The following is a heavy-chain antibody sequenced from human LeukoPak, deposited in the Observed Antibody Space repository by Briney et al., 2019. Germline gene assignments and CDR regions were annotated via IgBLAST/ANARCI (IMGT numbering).Heavy chain of an antibody. CDR2: IYYSGST. Sequence: SETLSLTCTVSGGSISSYYWSWIRQPPGKGPEWIGYIYYSGSTNYNPSLKSRVTISVDTSKNQFSLKLSSVTAADTAVYYCARTPGGYDFDFDYWGQGTLVTVSS. D-gene: IGHD5-12*01. J-gene: IGHJ4*02. CDR3: ARTPGGYDFDFDY. CDR1: GGSISSYY. V-gene: IGHV4-59*01.